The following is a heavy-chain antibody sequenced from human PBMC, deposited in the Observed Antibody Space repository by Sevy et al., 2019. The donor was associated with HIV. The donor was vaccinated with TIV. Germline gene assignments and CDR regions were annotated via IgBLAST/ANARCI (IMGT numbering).Heavy chain of an antibody. CDR2: ISGSGGST. D-gene: IGHD6-13*01. J-gene: IGHJ4*02. Sequence: GGSLRLSFAASGFTFSSYAMSWVRQAPGQGLKSVSAISGSGGSTYYADSVKGRFTISRDNSKNTLYLQMNSLRAEDTAVYYCAKVGIAAAGWFDYWGQGTLVTVSS. V-gene: IGHV3-23*01. CDR1: GFTFSSYA. CDR3: AKVGIAAAGWFDY.